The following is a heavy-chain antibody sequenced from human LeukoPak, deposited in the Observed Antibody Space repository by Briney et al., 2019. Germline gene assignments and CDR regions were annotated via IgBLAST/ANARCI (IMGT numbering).Heavy chain of an antibody. Sequence: GGSLRLSCGASVFTFSSYCMIWVRQAPGEGLEWVANINQEGSETYYVDSVKGRFAISRDNAKNSLYLQMNSLRADDTAVYYCANEGAYTSSSPTGYWGQGTLVTVSS. D-gene: IGHD6-6*01. CDR1: VFTFSSYC. CDR3: ANEGAYTSSSPTGY. V-gene: IGHV3-7*01. CDR2: INQEGSET. J-gene: IGHJ4*02.